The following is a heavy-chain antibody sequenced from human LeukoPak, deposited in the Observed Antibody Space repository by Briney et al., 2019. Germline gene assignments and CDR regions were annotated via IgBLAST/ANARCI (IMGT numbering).Heavy chain of an antibody. CDR2: ISSSSSYI. D-gene: IGHD3-3*01. J-gene: IGHJ6*03. CDR1: GFTFSDYT. CDR3: ARGDFYYYYMDV. Sequence: GGSLRLSCAASGFTFSDYTMNWVRQAPGKGLEWVSSISSSSSYIYYADSVKGRFTISRDNAKNSLYLQMNSLRAEDTAVYYCARGDFYYYYMDVWGKGTTVTVSS. V-gene: IGHV3-21*01.